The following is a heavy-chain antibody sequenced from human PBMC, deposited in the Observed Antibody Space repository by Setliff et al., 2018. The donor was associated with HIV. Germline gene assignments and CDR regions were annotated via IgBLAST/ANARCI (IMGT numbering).Heavy chain of an antibody. CDR3: AYSGRQLRGPYFDF. Sequence: SGPPLVNPTQTLTLTCTFSGLSLSTSGVGVGWIRQSPGKALEWLAFIYWNNNKHYSTSLKSRLTVTKDTSKNRVVFTMTNMDPVDTATYYCAYSGRQLRGPYFDFWGQGTPVTVSS. J-gene: IGHJ4*02. CDR1: GLSLSTSGVG. D-gene: IGHD1-1*01. V-gene: IGHV2-5*01. CDR2: IYWNNNK.